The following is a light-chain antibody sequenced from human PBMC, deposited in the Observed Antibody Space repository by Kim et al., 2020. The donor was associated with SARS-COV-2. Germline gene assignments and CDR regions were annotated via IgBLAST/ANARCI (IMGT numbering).Light chain of an antibody. CDR1: QGISSY. Sequence: AIRITQSPSSLSASTGDRVTITCRASQGISSYLAWYQQKPGKAPKLLIYAASTLQSGVPSRFSGSGSGTDFTLTISCLQSEDFATYYCQQYYSYPSTFGGGTKLEI. V-gene: IGKV1-8*01. J-gene: IGKJ4*01. CDR3: QQYYSYPST. CDR2: AAS.